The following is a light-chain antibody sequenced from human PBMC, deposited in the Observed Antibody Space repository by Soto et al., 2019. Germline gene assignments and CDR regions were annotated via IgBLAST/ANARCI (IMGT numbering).Light chain of an antibody. CDR2: GAS. CDR1: QSVSSN. Sequence: EIVMTQSPATLSVSPGERATLSCRASQSVSSNLAWYQQKPGQAPRLLIYGASTRATGIPARFSGSGSGTAFPLTNSSLQSEGFSVYYCQPYNNWPRTSGQGTKVEIK. J-gene: IGKJ1*01. CDR3: QPYNNWPRT. V-gene: IGKV3-15*01.